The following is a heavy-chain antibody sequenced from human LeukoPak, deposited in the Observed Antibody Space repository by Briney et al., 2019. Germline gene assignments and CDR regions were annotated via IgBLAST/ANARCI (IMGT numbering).Heavy chain of an antibody. D-gene: IGHD1-14*01. CDR1: GFTFSTYT. CDR2: IYGSGGAS. V-gene: IGHV3-23*01. Sequence: TGGSLRLSCAVSGFTFSTYTMNWVRQAPGKGLEWVSGIYGSGGASFYADSVKGRFTISRDNSQNTVFLQMDSLRDEDTALYYCAKDLRKDGIWDIDYWGQGTLVTVSS. J-gene: IGHJ4*02. CDR3: AKDLRKDGIWDIDY.